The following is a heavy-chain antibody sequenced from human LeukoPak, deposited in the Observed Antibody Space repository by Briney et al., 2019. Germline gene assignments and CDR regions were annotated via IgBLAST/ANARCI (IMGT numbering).Heavy chain of an antibody. J-gene: IGHJ3*02. Sequence: SQTLSLTCTVSGGSISSYYWSWIRQPAGKGLEWIGRIYISGSTNYNPSLKSRVTMSVDTSKNQFSLKLSSVTAEDTAVYYCSTEGSTYGYHSFDTWGQGTMVTVSS. CDR2: IYISGST. CDR1: GGSISSYY. D-gene: IGHD5-18*01. V-gene: IGHV4-4*07. CDR3: STEGSTYGYHSFDT.